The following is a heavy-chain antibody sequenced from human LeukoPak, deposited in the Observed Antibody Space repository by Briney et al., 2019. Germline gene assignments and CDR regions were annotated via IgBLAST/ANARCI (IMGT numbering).Heavy chain of an antibody. V-gene: IGHV3-23*01. J-gene: IGHJ3*02. CDR1: GFTFSSYA. D-gene: IGHD3-10*01. CDR3: AKTYYYGSGSYPADAFDI. CDR2: ISGSGGST. Sequence: PGGSLRLSCAASGFTFSSYAMSWVRQAPGKGLEWVSAISGSGGSTYYADSVKGRFTISRDNAKNSLYLQMNSLRAEDTAVYYCAKTYYYGSGSYPADAFDIWGQGTMVTVSS.